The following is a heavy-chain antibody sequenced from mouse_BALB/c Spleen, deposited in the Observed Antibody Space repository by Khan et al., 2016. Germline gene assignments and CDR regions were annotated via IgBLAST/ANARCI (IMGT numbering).Heavy chain of an antibody. CDR2: IYPHNGDT. CDR1: GYTFTDYN. Sequence: VQLQQPGPELVKPGASVKISCKASGYTFTDYNIHWMKQSHGKSLEWIGYIYPHNGDTAYNQKFKSKATLTVDISSNTANMDLRGLTSEDSAVYCCARNDDYDEWGQGTTLTVSS. D-gene: IGHD2-4*01. V-gene: IGHV1S29*02. J-gene: IGHJ2*01. CDR3: ARNDDYDE.